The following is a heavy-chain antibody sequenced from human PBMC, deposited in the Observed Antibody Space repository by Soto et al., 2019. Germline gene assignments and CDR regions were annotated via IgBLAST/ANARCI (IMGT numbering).Heavy chain of an antibody. CDR1: GFTVSSNY. CDR2: IYSGGST. D-gene: IGHD3-22*01. J-gene: IGHJ3*02. Sequence: PGGSLRLSCAASGFTVSSNYMSWVRQAPGKGLEWVSVIYSGGSTYYADSVKGRFTISRDNSKNTLYLQMNSLRAEDTAVYYCASFYYDSSGYYWSGAFDIWGQGTMVTVSS. V-gene: IGHV3-66*01. CDR3: ASFYYDSSGYYWSGAFDI.